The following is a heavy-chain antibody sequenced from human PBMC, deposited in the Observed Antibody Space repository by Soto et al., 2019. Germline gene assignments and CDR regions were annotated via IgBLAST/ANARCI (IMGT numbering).Heavy chain of an antibody. V-gene: IGHV3-21*01. J-gene: IGHJ4*02. CDR3: ARVWDQWLLEIDF. CDR2: ISSNSSSI. CDR1: GFTFSSHS. D-gene: IGHD6-19*01. Sequence: EVQLVESGGGLVKPGGSLRLSCAASGFTFSSHSMNWVRQAPGKGLEWVSSISSNSSSIYYADSVKGRFTISRDNAKTSLYLQMNSLRAEDTAVYYCARVWDQWLLEIDFWGQGALVTISS.